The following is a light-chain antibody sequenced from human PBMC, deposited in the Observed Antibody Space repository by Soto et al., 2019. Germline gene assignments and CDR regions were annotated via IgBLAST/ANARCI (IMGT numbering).Light chain of an antibody. J-gene: IGKJ2*01. CDR2: GAS. V-gene: IGKV3-20*01. Sequence: EIVLTQSPGTLSLSPGERATLSCRASQSVNGNYLTWYQQKPGQAPRLLIYGASSRATGIPDRFSGSGSGTDFTLTISRLEPEDFAGYYCQQYGSSFRYTFGQGTKLEIK. CDR3: QQYGSSFRYT. CDR1: QSVNGNY.